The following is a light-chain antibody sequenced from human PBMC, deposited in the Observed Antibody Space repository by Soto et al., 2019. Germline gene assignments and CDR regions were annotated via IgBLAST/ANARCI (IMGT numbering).Light chain of an antibody. CDR1: QSVSSNY. J-gene: IGKJ1*01. V-gene: IGKV3-20*01. Sequence: ALTQSPGTLSSSPGERASLSCRASQSVSSNYLAWYQQKPGQAPRLLIYGASSRATGIPDRFSGSGSGTDFTLTISRLEPEDFAVYYCQDYGSSPRTFGQGTKVDIK. CDR2: GAS. CDR3: QDYGSSPRT.